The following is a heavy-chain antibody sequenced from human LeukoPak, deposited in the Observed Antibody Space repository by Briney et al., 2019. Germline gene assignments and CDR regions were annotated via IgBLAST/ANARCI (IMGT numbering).Heavy chain of an antibody. D-gene: IGHD6-13*01. CDR3: ARGSSWFYYYYMDV. V-gene: IGHV1-8*03. J-gene: IGHJ6*03. CDR2: MNPNSGNT. CDR1: GYTFTSYD. Sequence: ASAKVSCKASGYTFTSYDINWVRQATGQGLEWMGWMNPNSGNTGYAQKFQGRVTITRNTSISTAYMELSSLRSEDTAVYYCARGSSWFYYYYMDVWGKGTTVTVSS.